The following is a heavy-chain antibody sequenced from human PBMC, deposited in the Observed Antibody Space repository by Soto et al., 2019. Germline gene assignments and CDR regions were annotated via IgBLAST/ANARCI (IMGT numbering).Heavy chain of an antibody. V-gene: IGHV3-53*01. CDR1: GFTVSSNY. CDR2: IYSGGST. Sequence: GGSLRLSCAASGFTVSSNYMSCVRQAPWKGLEWVSVIYSGGSTYYADSVKGRFTISRDNSKNTLYLQMNSLRAEDTAVYYCAKYQVAARPYGRDVGGQGTTVTVSS. D-gene: IGHD6-13*01. J-gene: IGHJ6*02. CDR3: AKYQVAARPYGRDV.